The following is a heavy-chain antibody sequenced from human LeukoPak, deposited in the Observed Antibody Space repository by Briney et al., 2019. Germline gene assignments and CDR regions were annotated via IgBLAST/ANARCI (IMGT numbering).Heavy chain of an antibody. CDR1: GGSSSSYY. V-gene: IGHV4-59*01. Sequence: SETLSLTCTVSGGSSSSYYWSWIRQPPGKGLEWLGYIYYSGSTNYNPSLKSRVSISADTSKNQFSLRLSSVNAADTAVYYWARSGGDRVEMPTIIDYWGQGTLVTVSS. CDR3: ARSGGDRVEMPTIIDY. J-gene: IGHJ4*02. CDR2: IYYSGST. D-gene: IGHD5-24*01.